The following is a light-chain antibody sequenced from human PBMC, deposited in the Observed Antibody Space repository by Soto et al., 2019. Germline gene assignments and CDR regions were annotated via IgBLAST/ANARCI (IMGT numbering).Light chain of an antibody. CDR1: QSVSSSD. Sequence: EIVLTQSPGTLSLSPVERATLSCRASQSVSSSDLAWYQQKPGQAPRLLMYGASTRATGIPDKFSGSGSGTDFTLTISRVEPEDFAVYYCQQYGSSPSWTFGQGTKVDIK. CDR2: GAS. CDR3: QQYGSSPSWT. V-gene: IGKV3-20*01. J-gene: IGKJ1*01.